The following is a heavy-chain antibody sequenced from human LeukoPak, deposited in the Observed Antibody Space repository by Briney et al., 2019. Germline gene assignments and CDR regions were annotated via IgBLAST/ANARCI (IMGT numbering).Heavy chain of an antibody. Sequence: RGSLRLSCAASGFTFSSYGMHWVRQAPGKGLEWVAVIWYDGSNKYYADSVKGRFTISRDNSKNTLYLQMNSLRAEDTAVYYCARDRSMTTVTKGLDYWGQGTLVTVSS. J-gene: IGHJ4*02. V-gene: IGHV3-33*01. D-gene: IGHD4-17*01. CDR3: ARDRSMTTVTKGLDY. CDR2: IWYDGSNK. CDR1: GFTFSSYG.